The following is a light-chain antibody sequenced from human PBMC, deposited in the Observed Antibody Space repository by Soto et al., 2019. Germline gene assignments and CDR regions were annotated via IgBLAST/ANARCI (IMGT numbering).Light chain of an antibody. CDR3: QQYSDWPPRT. V-gene: IGKV3-15*01. J-gene: IGKJ1*01. Sequence: EIVMTQSPATLSVSPGDRATLSCRASQSVSINLAWYQQKPGQAPRLLIYGASTRATGVPGRFSGSGSGTEFTLTISALQSEDFAVYYCQQYSDWPPRTFGQGTKVDIK. CDR2: GAS. CDR1: QSVSIN.